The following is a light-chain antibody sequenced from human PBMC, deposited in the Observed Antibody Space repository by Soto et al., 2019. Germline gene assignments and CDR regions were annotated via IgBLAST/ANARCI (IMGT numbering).Light chain of an antibody. V-gene: IGKV3-15*01. Sequence: EIVMTQSPATLSVSPGERATLSCRASQSVFSNVAWYQQRPGQAPRLLIYRASTRATGIPARFSGSGSGTEFTLTISSLQSEDFAVYYRQQYHNLWTLGQGTKVDIK. CDR1: QSVFSN. CDR2: RAS. CDR3: QQYHNLWT. J-gene: IGKJ1*01.